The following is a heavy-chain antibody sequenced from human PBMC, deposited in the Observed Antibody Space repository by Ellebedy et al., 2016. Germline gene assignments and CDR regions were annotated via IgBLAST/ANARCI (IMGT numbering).Heavy chain of an antibody. CDR1: GFDFDENA. CDR2: IAWNGAWI. J-gene: IGHJ6*03. Sequence: SLKISXGASGFDFDENAMHWVRQRPGKGLEWVARIAWNGAWIAYADSVKGRFTISRDNAKNSLYLQINSLRAGDTAVYYCARDPGSYYDATDYYYMDVWGKGTTVTVSS. V-gene: IGHV3-9*01. D-gene: IGHD3-22*01. CDR3: ARDPGSYYDATDYYYMDV.